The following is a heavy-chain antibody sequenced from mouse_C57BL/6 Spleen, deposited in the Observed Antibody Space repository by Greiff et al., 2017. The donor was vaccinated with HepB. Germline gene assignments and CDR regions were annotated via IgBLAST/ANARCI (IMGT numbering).Heavy chain of an antibody. D-gene: IGHD2-1*01. CDR1: GYTFTSYW. CDR3: ARKGNYLPYYYAMDY. V-gene: IGHV1-64*01. CDR2: IHPNSGST. J-gene: IGHJ4*01. Sequence: QVQLQQSGAELVKPGASVKLSCKASGYTFTSYWMHWVKQRPGQGLEWIGMIHPNSGSTNYNEKFKSKATLTVDKSSSTAYMQLSSLTSEDSAVYYCARKGNYLPYYYAMDYWGQGTSVTVSS.